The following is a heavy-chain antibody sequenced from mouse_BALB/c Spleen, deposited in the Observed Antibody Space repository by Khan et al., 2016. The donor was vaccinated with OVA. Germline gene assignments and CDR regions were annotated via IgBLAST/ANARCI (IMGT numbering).Heavy chain of an antibody. Sequence: EVELVESGGGLVKPGGSLKLSCAASGFTFSTFAMSWVRQTPEKRLEWVATINSDGDYTYYPDNVTGRFTISRDNAKNTLYLQINSLTSEDTAMYYYESTPSGNFAYWGQGTLVTVSA. CDR2: INSDGDYT. V-gene: IGHV5-9-3*01. J-gene: IGHJ3*01. CDR1: GFTFSTFA. CDR3: ESTPSGNFAY. D-gene: IGHD1-3*01.